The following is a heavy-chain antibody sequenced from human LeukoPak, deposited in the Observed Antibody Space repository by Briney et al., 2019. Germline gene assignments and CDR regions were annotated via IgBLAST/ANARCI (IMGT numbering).Heavy chain of an antibody. D-gene: IGHD3-10*01. CDR1: GYTFTNYA. Sequence: VASVKVSCKASGYTFTNYAIHWVRQAPGQRLEWMGWINAANSNTKYSEQFQGRVTITRDTSASTAYMEMSSLKSEDTAVYYCARAHQPLWFGDLRVYAMDVWGKGTTVTVSS. CDR2: INAANSNT. J-gene: IGHJ6*04. V-gene: IGHV1-3*01. CDR3: ARAHQPLWFGDLRVYAMDV.